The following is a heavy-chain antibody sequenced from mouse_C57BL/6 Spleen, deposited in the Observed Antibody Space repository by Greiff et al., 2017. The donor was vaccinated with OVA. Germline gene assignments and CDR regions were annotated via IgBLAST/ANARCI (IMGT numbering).Heavy chain of an antibody. Sequence: QVQLKESGPGLVAPSQSLSITCTVSGFSLTSYGVSWVRQPPGKGLEWLGVIWGDGSTNYHSALISRLSISKDNSKSQVFLKLNSLQTDDTAPYYCAKQGERGITTVAFYWYFDVWGTGTTVTVSS. CDR3: AKQGERGITTVAFYWYFDV. CDR2: IWGDGST. CDR1: GFSLTSYG. J-gene: IGHJ1*03. D-gene: IGHD1-1*01. V-gene: IGHV2-3*01.